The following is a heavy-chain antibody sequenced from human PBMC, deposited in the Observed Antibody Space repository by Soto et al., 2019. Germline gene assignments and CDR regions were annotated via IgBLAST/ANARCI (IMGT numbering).Heavy chain of an antibody. Sequence: GASVKVSWKASRYTLTGNYLHWARHAPGQGLEWMGWINPNSGGTNYAQKFQGWVTMTRDTSISTAYMELSRLRSDDTAVYYCARYYDSSGYLDYWGQGTLVTVSS. CDR2: INPNSGGT. CDR3: ARYYDSSGYLDY. CDR1: RYTLTGNY. J-gene: IGHJ4*02. D-gene: IGHD3-22*01. V-gene: IGHV1-2*04.